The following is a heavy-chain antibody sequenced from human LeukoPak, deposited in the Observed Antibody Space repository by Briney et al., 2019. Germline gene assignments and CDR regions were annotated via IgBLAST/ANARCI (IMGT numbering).Heavy chain of an antibody. J-gene: IGHJ4*02. D-gene: IGHD6-13*01. V-gene: IGHV4-30-4*08. CDR2: IYYSGST. Sequence: PSQTLSLTCTVSGGSISSGDYYWSWTRQPPGKGLEWIGYIYYSGSTYYNPSLKSRATISVDTSKNQFSLKLSSVTAADTAVYYCARGKWVAAAGMLDYWGQGTLVTVSS. CDR1: GGSISSGDYY. CDR3: ARGKWVAAAGMLDY.